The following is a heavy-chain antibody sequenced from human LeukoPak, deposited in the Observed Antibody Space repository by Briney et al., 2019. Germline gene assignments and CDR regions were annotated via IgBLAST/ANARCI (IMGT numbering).Heavy chain of an antibody. CDR2: ISVETGNT. V-gene: IGHV1-18*01. CDR3: ARDRPPPSWGRNGFNY. CDR1: GYTFNTYG. Sequence: ASVKVSCKPSGYTFNTYGLTWVRQAPGQGLEWMGWISVETGNTKYAQNLQDRLTMTTDISTSTAYMELRSLRSDDTALYYCARDRPPPSWGRNGFNYWGQGPLVPVS. J-gene: IGHJ4*02. D-gene: IGHD3-16*01.